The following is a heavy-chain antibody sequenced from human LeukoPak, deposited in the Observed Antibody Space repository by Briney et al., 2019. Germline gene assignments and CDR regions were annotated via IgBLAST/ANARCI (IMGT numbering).Heavy chain of an antibody. Sequence: TSETLSLTCTVSGGSISSSSYYWGWFRQPPGKGLEWIGSIYYSGSTYYNPSLKSRVTISADTSKNHFSLKLNSVTTADTAVYYCTRGAGWLIDYWGQGIQVTVSS. CDR3: TRGAGWLIDY. D-gene: IGHD3-16*01. V-gene: IGHV4-39*07. J-gene: IGHJ4*02. CDR2: IYYSGST. CDR1: GGSISSSSYY.